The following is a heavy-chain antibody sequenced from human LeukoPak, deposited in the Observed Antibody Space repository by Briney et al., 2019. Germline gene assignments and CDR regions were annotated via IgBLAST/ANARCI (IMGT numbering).Heavy chain of an antibody. D-gene: IGHD2-2*01. Sequence: SETLSLTCTVSGDSISTYHWHWLRQSPAQGLEWIGLLYDSGRTYYNPSLKSRATMSVDTSKNQFSLKLSSVTAADTAVYYCARDLACCSSTSCYYYYMDVWGKGTTVTVSS. V-gene: IGHV4-59*12. CDR1: GDSISTYH. J-gene: IGHJ6*03. CDR3: ARDLACCSSTSCYYYYMDV. CDR2: LYDSGRT.